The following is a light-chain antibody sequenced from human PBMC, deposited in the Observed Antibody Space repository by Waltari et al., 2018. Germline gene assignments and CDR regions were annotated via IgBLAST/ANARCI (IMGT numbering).Light chain of an antibody. CDR3: SSYSSGSTLVL. CDR2: RVT. CDR1: SSDVGRYNY. J-gene: IGLJ3*02. Sequence: QSALSQPASVSGSPGQSITISCTGTSSDVGRYNYVSWYQRHPNKAPRLIIYRVTDRPSGVSSRFSSSKSGNTASLTISGLQAEDEADYHCSSYSSGSTLVLFGGGTKLTVL. V-gene: IGLV2-14*01.